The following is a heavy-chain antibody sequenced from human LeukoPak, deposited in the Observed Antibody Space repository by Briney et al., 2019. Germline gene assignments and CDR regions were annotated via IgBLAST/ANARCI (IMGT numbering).Heavy chain of an antibody. CDR1: GFTLSSYG. Sequence: GGSLRLSCAVSGFTLSSYGLHWGRQAPGKGLEWVAVIWFDGSDKYYADSLKGRFTISRDNSKNTLYLQMNSLRADDTAVYYCARDGYSGYDFYFDYWDQGTLVTVSS. D-gene: IGHD5-12*01. CDR2: IWFDGSDK. CDR3: ARDGYSGYDFYFDY. V-gene: IGHV3-33*01. J-gene: IGHJ4*02.